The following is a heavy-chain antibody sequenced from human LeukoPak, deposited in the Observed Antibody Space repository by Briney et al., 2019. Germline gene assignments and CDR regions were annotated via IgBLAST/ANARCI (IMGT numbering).Heavy chain of an antibody. CDR1: GDSVSSNSAA. J-gene: IGHJ3*02. V-gene: IGHV6-1*01. CDR3: ARPNCSGGSCYNLGAFDI. CDR2: TYYRSKWYN. Sequence: SQTLSLTCAISGDSVSSNSAAWNWIRQSPSRGLEWLGRTYYRSKWYNDYAVSLKGRITINPDTSKNQFSLQLNSVTPEDTAVYYCARPNCSGGSCYNLGAFDIWGQGTMVTVSS. D-gene: IGHD2-15*01.